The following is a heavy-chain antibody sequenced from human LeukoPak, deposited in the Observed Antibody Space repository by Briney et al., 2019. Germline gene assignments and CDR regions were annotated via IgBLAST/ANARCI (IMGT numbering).Heavy chain of an antibody. J-gene: IGHJ6*02. D-gene: IGHD3-10*01. V-gene: IGHV1-8*01. CDR3: ARGMSDYGSGSYYNGGFFNYGMDV. CDR1: GYTFTSYD. Sequence: ASVKVSCKASGYTFTSYDINWVRQATGQGLEWMGWMNPNSGNTGYAQKFQGRVTMTRNTSIGTAYMELSSLRSEDTAVYYCARGMSDYGSGSYYNGGFFNYGMDVWGQGTTVTVSS. CDR2: MNPNSGNT.